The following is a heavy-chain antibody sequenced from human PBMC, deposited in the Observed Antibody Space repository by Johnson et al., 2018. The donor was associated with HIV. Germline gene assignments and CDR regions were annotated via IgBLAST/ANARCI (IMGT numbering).Heavy chain of an antibody. V-gene: IGHV3-30*04. CDR2: ISYDGSNK. J-gene: IGHJ3*02. CDR1: GFTFSTYA. D-gene: IGHD6-6*01. Sequence: QVQLVESGGGVVQPGRSLRLSCAASGFTFSTYAMHWVRQVPGKGLEWVALISYDGSNKYYADSVKGRFTISRDNCKTTLFLHINSLRAEDTAVYYCARDRRSSFDIWGQGTMVAVSS. CDR3: ARDRRSSFDI.